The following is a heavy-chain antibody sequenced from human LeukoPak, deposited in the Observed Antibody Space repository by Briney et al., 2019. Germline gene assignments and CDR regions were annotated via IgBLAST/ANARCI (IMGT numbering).Heavy chain of an antibody. V-gene: IGHV3-74*01. CDR1: GFTFSSYW. CDR2: INGAGSST. Sequence: QPGGSLRLSCAASGFTFSSYWMSWVREAPGKGLVWVSRINGAGSSTSYADSVKGRFTVSRDNAKNTLNLQMNSLRAEDAAVYYCARDLFFSDAGYSSGWRAEYFHHWGQGTLVTVSS. CDR3: ARDLFFSDAGYSSGWRAEYFHH. D-gene: IGHD6-19*01. J-gene: IGHJ1*01.